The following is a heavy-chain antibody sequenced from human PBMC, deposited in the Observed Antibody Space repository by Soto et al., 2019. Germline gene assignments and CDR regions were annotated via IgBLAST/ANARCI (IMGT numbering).Heavy chain of an antibody. CDR2: IYYRGNA. CDR3: ARLEGLATISYYFDF. CDR1: DDSINSDKYY. V-gene: IGHV4-39*01. J-gene: IGHJ4*02. D-gene: IGHD3-9*01. Sequence: QLQLQESGPGLVKPSETLSLTCSVSDDSINSDKYYWGWIRQPPGKGLEWIGSIYYRGNAYYNPSLLTRVTIFLDKSRSQFSLKLNSVTAADSAVYFCARLEGLATISYYFDFWGPGALVTVSS.